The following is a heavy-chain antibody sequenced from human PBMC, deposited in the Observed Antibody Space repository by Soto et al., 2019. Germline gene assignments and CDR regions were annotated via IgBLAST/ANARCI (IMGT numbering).Heavy chain of an antibody. CDR1: GFTFTSYW. CDR3: IRSKYTGSHLDY. V-gene: IGHV3-74*01. Sequence: GGSLRLSCAASGFTFTSYWMHWVRQAPGKGLVWVSRINSDGSSISYEDSVKGRFTISRDNAKNTLYLQMNSLRAEDSAVYYCIRSKYTGSHLDYWGQGTLVTVSS. CDR2: INSDGSSI. D-gene: IGHD1-26*01. J-gene: IGHJ4*02.